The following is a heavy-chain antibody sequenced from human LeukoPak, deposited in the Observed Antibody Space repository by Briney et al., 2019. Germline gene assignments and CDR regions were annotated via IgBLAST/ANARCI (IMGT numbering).Heavy chain of an antibody. J-gene: IGHJ6*02. CDR1: GGSISSYY. CDR2: IYYTGSI. D-gene: IGHD2-2*01. CDR3: AREIGYCTTSSCSSGYYGMDV. V-gene: IGHV4-59*01. Sequence: SSETLSLTCTVSGGSISSYYWSWIRQPPGKGLEWIGYIYYTGSINYNPSLKSRVTISVDTSKNQFSLKLSSVTAADTAMYYCAREIGYCTTSSCSSGYYGMDVWGQGTTVTVSS.